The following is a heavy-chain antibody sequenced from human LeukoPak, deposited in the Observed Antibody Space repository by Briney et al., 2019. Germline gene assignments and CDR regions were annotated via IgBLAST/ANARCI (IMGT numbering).Heavy chain of an antibody. CDR1: GGSFSGYY. V-gene: IGHV4-34*01. J-gene: IGHJ4*02. CDR3: ARYGITIVRGGKYYFDS. Sequence: PSETLSLTCAVYGGSFSGYYWSWIRQPPGKGLEWIGEINHSGSTNYNPSLKSRVTISVDTSKNQFSLQLSSVTAADTAVYYCARYGITIVRGGKYYFDSWGQGTLVTVSS. D-gene: IGHD3-10*01. CDR2: INHSGST.